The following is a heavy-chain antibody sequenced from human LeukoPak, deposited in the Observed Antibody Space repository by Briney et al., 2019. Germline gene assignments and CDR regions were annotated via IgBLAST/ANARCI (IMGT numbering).Heavy chain of an antibody. D-gene: IGHD1-26*01. V-gene: IGHV4-30-2*01. Sequence: SQTLSLTCAVSGGSISSGGYSWSWIRQPPGKGLEWIGYIYHSGSTYYNPSLKSRVTISVVRSKNQFSLKLSSVTAADTAVYYCPREGVGATMAIDYWGQGTRSPSPQ. CDR1: GGSISSGGYS. CDR3: PREGVGATMAIDY. CDR2: IYHSGST. J-gene: IGHJ4*02.